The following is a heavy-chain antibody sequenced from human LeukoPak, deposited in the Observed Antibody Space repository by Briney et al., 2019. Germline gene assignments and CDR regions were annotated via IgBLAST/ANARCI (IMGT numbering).Heavy chain of an antibody. D-gene: IGHD3-22*01. CDR2: INHSGST. Sequence: SETLSLTCAVYGGSFSGYYWSWIRQPPGEGLEWIGEINHSGSTNYNPSLKSRVTISVDTSKNQFSLKLSSVTAADTAVYYCARNSHYYDSSGFNYWGQGTLVTVSS. V-gene: IGHV4-34*01. CDR3: ARNSHYYDSSGFNY. J-gene: IGHJ4*02. CDR1: GGSFSGYY.